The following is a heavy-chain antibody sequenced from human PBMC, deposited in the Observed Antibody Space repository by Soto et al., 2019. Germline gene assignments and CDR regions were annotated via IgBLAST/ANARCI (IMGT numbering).Heavy chain of an antibody. CDR2: ISAYNGNT. CDR1: GYTFTSYG. CDR3: ARDRTPYCSSTSCYGGFWFDP. Sequence: AASVKVSCKASGYTFTSYGISWVRQAPGQGLEWMGWISAYNGNTNYAQKLQGRVTMTTDTSTSTAYMELRSLRSDDTAVYYCARDRTPYCSSTSCYGGFWFDPWGQGTLVTVSS. V-gene: IGHV1-18*01. J-gene: IGHJ5*02. D-gene: IGHD2-2*01.